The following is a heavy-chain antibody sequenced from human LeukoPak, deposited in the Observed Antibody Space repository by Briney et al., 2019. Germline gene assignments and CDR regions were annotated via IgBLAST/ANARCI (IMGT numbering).Heavy chain of an antibody. CDR2: TYYRSKWYD. V-gene: IGHV6-1*01. Sequence: SQTLSLTCAISGDSVSSKNGAWNWIRQSPSRGLEWLGRTYYRSKWYDDYADSVKGRITISPDTSKNQFSLHVYSVTPEDTAVYYCARDLGTNGWYTFDFWGQGTLVTVSS. D-gene: IGHD6-19*01. J-gene: IGHJ4*02. CDR1: GDSVSSKNGA. CDR3: ARDLGTNGWYTFDF.